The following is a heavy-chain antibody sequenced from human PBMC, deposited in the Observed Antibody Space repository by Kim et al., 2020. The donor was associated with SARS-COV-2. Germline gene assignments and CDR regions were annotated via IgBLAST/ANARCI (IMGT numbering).Heavy chain of an antibody. V-gene: IGHV5-51*07. CDR3: ARLEYSSGQPNIYYFDY. D-gene: IGHD6-19*01. Sequence: GESLKISCKGSGYSFTSYWIGWVHQMPGKGLEWMGIIYPGDSDTRYSPSFQGQVTISADKSISTAYLQWSSLKASDTAMYYCARLEYSSGQPNIYYFDYWGQGTLVTVSS. CDR1: GYSFTSYW. J-gene: IGHJ4*02. CDR2: IYPGDSDT.